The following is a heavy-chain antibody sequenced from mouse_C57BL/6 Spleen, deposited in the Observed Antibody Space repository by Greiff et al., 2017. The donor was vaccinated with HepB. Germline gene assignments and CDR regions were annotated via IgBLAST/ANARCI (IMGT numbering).Heavy chain of an antibody. CDR2: ISDGGSYT. J-gene: IGHJ1*03. V-gene: IGHV5-4*03. CDR1: GFTFSSYA. D-gene: IGHD4-1*01. CDR3: ARGTGTMGYFDV. Sequence: EVKLVESGGGLVKPGGSLKLSCAASGFTFSSYAMSWVRQTPEKRLEWVATISDGGSYTYYPDNVKGRFTISRDKAKNNLYLQMSHLKSEDTAMYYCARGTGTMGYFDVWGTGTTVTVSS.